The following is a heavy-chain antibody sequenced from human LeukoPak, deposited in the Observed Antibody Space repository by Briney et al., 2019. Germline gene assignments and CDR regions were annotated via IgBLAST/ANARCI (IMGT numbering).Heavy chain of an antibody. CDR3: ARYANSPYYYYAMDV. CDR1: GGSIIGYY. CDR2: IYYSGST. J-gene: IGHJ6*02. D-gene: IGHD4/OR15-4a*01. V-gene: IGHV4-59*12. Sequence: SETLSLTCTVSGGSIIGYYLSWIRQPPGKGLEWIVSIYYSGSTNYNPSLKSRVTISVETSKNQFSLKLSSVTAADTAVYYCARYANSPYYYYAMDVWGQGTTVTVSS.